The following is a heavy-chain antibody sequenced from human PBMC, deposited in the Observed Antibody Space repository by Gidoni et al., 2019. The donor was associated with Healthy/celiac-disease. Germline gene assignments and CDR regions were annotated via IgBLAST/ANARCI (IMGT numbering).Heavy chain of an antibody. D-gene: IGHD3-22*01. J-gene: IGHJ4*02. CDR2: IWYDGSNK. Sequence: QVQLVESGGGVVQPGRSLRLSCAASGFTFSSYGMHWVRQAPGKGLEWVAVIWYDGSNKYYADSVKGRFTISRDNSKNTLYLQMNSLRAEDTAVYYCARGLPAYYDSSGYADFDYWGQGTLVTVSS. CDR3: ARGLPAYYDSSGYADFDY. V-gene: IGHV3-33*01. CDR1: GFTFSSYG.